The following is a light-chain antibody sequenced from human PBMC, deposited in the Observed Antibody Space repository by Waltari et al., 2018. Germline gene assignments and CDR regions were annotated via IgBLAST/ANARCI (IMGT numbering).Light chain of an antibody. J-gene: IGLJ1*01. CDR3: SAWDHSLHVHV. CDR1: SNNVGSRD. Sequence: QSALTQEASVSGTVGQTVTLSCAGNSNNVGSRDVGWYQQISRGAPKIVMFGTSLPSGIPERFSGSKSGTTASLTISGLQPEDEAEYFCSAWDHSLHVHVFGTGTQVTVL. CDR2: GTS. V-gene: IGLV1-44*01.